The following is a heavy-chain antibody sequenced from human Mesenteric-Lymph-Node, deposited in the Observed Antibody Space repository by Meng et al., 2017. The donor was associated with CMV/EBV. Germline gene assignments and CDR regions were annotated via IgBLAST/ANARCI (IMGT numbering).Heavy chain of an antibody. Sequence: SETLSLTCTVSGGSVSSGSYYWSWIRQPPGKGLEWIGYIYYSGSTNYNPSLKSRVTISVDTSKNQFSLKLSSMTAADTAVYYCARVPAGRYYFDYWGQGTLVTVSS. D-gene: IGHD2-2*01. CDR3: ARVPAGRYYFDY. CDR1: GGSVSSGSYY. CDR2: IYYSGST. J-gene: IGHJ4*02. V-gene: IGHV4-61*01.